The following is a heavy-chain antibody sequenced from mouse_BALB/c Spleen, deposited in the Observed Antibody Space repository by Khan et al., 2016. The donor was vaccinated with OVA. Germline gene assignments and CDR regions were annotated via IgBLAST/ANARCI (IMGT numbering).Heavy chain of an antibody. Sequence: QVQLQQSGAELAKPGASVKMSCKASGYTFINYWILWVKQRPGQGLEWIGYINPSTGYTEYNQNFKDKATLTADKSSSTAYMQLSSLTPEDSAFYYCARRGLRWDFDYWGQGTTLTVSS. CDR2: INPSTGYT. J-gene: IGHJ2*01. D-gene: IGHD1-1*01. CDR1: GYTFINYW. CDR3: ARRGLRWDFDY. V-gene: IGHV1-7*01.